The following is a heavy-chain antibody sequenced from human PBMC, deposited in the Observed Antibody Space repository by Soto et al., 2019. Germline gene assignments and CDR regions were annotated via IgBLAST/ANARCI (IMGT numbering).Heavy chain of an antibody. J-gene: IGHJ4*02. CDR3: AKLAVAGIRSDY. V-gene: IGHV3-30*18. CDR1: GFTFSSYG. CDR2: ISYDGSNK. Sequence: GGSLRPSCAASGFTFSSYGMHWVRQAPGKGLEWVAVISYDGSNKYYADSVKGRFTISRDNSKNTLYLQMNSLRAEDTAVYYCAKLAVAGIRSDYWGQGTLVTVSS. D-gene: IGHD6-19*01.